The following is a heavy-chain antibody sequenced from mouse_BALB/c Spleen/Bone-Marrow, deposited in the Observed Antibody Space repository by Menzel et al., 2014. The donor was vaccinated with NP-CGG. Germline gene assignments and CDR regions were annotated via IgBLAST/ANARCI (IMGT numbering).Heavy chain of an antibody. CDR1: GYTFTSYV. Sequence: VQLKESGPELVKPGASVKMSCKASGYTFTSYVMHWVKQKPGQGLEWIGYFNPYNDGPKYNEKFKGKATLTSDKSSSTAYMELSRLTSEDSAVYYCAIHEGYFDYWGQGTTHTVSS. CDR2: FNPYNDGP. J-gene: IGHJ2*01. CDR3: AIHEGYFDY. V-gene: IGHV1-14*01.